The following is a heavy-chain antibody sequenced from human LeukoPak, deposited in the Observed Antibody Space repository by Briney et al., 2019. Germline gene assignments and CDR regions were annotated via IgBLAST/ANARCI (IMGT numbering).Heavy chain of an antibody. V-gene: IGHV3-48*03. CDR1: GFXFSSYE. J-gene: IGHJ4*02. D-gene: IGHD3-16*01. Sequence: GGSLRLSCAASGFXFSSYEINWVRQAPGKGLEWVSCTSSSGNTIYYADSVKGRFTISRDNAKNSLYLQMNSLRAEDTAVYYCARGYIWGSYGFDYWGQGTLVTVSS. CDR2: TSSSGNTI. CDR3: ARGYIWGSYGFDY.